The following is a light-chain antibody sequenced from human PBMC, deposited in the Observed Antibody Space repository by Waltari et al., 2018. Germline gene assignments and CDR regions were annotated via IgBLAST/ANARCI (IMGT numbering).Light chain of an antibody. J-gene: IGKJ1*01. CDR2: GAS. CDR3: QHYVSLPVT. V-gene: IGKV3-20*01. CDR1: QSVSRA. Sequence: EIVLTQSPGTLSLSPGARATLSCRAIQSVSRALAWYQQNPGQAPRLLIYGASNRATGIPDRFSGSGSGTDFSLIISRLEPEDFAVYYCQHYVSLPVTFGQGTKVEIK.